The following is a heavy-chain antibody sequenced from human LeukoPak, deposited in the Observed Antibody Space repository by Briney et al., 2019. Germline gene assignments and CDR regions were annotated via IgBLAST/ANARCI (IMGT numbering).Heavy chain of an antibody. Sequence: SATLSLTCTVADGSISSSSYYWGWIRQPPGKGLEWIGSIYYSGSTYYNPSLKSRVTISADTTKNQFSLKLSSVPAADTAVYYCARRSAVAGTAISLSDPGGQGTLVTVSS. CDR2: IYYSGST. CDR1: DGSISSSSYY. CDR3: ARRSAVAGTAISLSDP. V-gene: IGHV4-39*01. D-gene: IGHD6-19*01. J-gene: IGHJ5*02.